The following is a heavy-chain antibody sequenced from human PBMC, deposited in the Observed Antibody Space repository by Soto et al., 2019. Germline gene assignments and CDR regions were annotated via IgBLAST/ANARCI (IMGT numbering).Heavy chain of an antibody. V-gene: IGHV4-31*03. CDR1: RAFINSGGFY. CDR2: IFQSGST. D-gene: IGHD2-15*01. J-gene: IGHJ5*02. CDR3: VRGGMAGHWFDP. Sequence: QVQLQESGPGLVKPTQTLSLTCSVSRAFINSGGFYYSWIRQPPGKGLEWLGYIFQSGSTLYNPSLRGRLTLSADTSRNQLSLYLTSVTAADTAVYYCVRGGMAGHWFDPWGQGILVTVSS.